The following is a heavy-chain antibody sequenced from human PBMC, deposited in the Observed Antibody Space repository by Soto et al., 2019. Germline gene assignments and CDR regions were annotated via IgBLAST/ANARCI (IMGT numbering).Heavy chain of an antibody. J-gene: IGHJ6*02. CDR3: ARGLWFGELFRGGMDV. CDR1: GGSISSGGYY. D-gene: IGHD3-10*01. V-gene: IGHV4-31*03. CDR2: IYYSGST. Sequence: QVQLQESGPGLVKPSQTLSLTCTVSGGSISSGGYYWSWIRQHPGKGLEWIGYIYYSGSTYYNPSLKSRVTISVDTSKNQFSLKLSSVTAADTAVYYCARGLWFGELFRGGMDVWGQGTTVTVSS.